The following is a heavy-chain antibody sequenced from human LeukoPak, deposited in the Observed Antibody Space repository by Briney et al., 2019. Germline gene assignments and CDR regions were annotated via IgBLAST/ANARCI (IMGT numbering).Heavy chain of an antibody. CDR3: ARTVVPAAIPLAGAFDI. J-gene: IGHJ3*02. Sequence: PGGSLRLSCEASGFTFSSYSMNWVRQAPGKGLEWVSSISSSSSYIYYADSVKGRFTISRDNAKNSLYLQMNSLRAEDTAVYYCARTVVPAAIPLAGAFDIWGQGTMVTVSS. V-gene: IGHV3-21*01. D-gene: IGHD2-2*02. CDR1: GFTFSSYS. CDR2: ISSSSSYI.